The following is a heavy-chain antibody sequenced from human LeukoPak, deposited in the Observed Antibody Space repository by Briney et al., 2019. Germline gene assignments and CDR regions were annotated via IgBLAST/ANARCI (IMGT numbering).Heavy chain of an antibody. Sequence: EASVKVSCKASGGTFSSYAICWVRQAPGQGLEWMGVINPSGGSTSYAQKFQGRVTMTRDTSTSTVYMELSSLRSEDTAVYYCARSDNMERTRTLWFGESFNWFDPWGQGTLVTVSS. CDR1: GGTFSSYA. V-gene: IGHV1-46*01. CDR3: ARSDNMERTRTLWFGESFNWFDP. J-gene: IGHJ5*02. CDR2: INPSGGST. D-gene: IGHD3-10*01.